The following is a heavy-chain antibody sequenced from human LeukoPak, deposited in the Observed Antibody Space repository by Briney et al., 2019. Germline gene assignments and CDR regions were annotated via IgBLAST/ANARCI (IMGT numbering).Heavy chain of an antibody. CDR1: GYIFSDYW. CDR3: ARRSDSSSWYSDY. J-gene: IGHJ4*02. V-gene: IGHV5-51*01. CDR2: IYPGDSDT. Sequence: GESLKISCTGSGYIFSDYWIGWVRQLPGKGLEWMGIIYPGDSDTRYSPSFQGQVTISADKSISIAYLQWSSLKASDTAMYYCARRSDSSSWYSDYWGQGTLVTVPS. D-gene: IGHD6-13*01.